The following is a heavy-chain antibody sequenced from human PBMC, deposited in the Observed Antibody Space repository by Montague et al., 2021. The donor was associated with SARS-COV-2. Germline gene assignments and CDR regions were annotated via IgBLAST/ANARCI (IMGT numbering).Heavy chain of an antibody. D-gene: IGHD3-22*01. CDR2: ISSSGRTI. CDR3: ARSYYYDSSGYYPDAFDI. Sequence: SLRRSCAASGFTFSSSEMNWVRQAPGKGLEWVSYISSSGRTIYYADSVKGRFTISRDNAKNSLYLQMNSLRAEDTAVYYCARSYYYDSSGYYPDAFDIWGQGTMVTVSS. J-gene: IGHJ3*02. CDR1: GFTFSSSE. V-gene: IGHV3-48*03.